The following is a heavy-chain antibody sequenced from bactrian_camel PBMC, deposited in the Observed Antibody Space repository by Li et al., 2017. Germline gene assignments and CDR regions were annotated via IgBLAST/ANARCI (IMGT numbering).Heavy chain of an antibody. CDR1: GYTYSSDSRYC. Sequence: QLVESGGGSVQAGGSLRLSCEASGYTYSSDSRYCIGWFRQASGKEREGVVGIRTSTGDTDYADSVKGRFTISRDNAKNMLYLQMNSLKPEDTGMYYCVAGRACTWSSSAFQYWGQGTQVTVS. J-gene: IGHJ4*01. D-gene: IGHD2*01. CDR2: IRTSTGDT. V-gene: IGHV3S28*01. CDR3: VAGRACTWSSSAFQY.